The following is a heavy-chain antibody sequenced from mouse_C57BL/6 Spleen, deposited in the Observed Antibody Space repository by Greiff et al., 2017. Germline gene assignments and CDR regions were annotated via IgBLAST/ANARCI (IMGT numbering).Heavy chain of an antibody. V-gene: IGHV1-55*01. J-gene: IGHJ2*01. Sequence: QVQLQQPGAELVKPGASVKMSCKASGYTFTSYWITWVKQRPGQGLEWIGDIYPGSGSTNYNEKFKSKATLTVDTSSSTAYMQLSSLTSEDSAVYYCANYYGRGPYFDYWGQGTTRTVSS. D-gene: IGHD1-1*01. CDR2: IYPGSGST. CDR1: GYTFTSYW. CDR3: ANYYGRGPYFDY.